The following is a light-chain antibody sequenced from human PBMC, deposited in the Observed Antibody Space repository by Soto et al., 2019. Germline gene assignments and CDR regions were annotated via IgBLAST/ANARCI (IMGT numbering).Light chain of an antibody. CDR1: QSVSRY. Sequence: EIVMTQSPATLSVSPGERATLSCRASQSVSRYLAWYQQKPGQAPRLLIYGASTRAAGIPARFSGGGSGTEFTLTISSLQFEDFAVYYCQQYNNWPPYPLFGPGTKWIS. CDR2: GAS. V-gene: IGKV3-15*01. CDR3: QQYNNWPPYPL. J-gene: IGKJ3*01.